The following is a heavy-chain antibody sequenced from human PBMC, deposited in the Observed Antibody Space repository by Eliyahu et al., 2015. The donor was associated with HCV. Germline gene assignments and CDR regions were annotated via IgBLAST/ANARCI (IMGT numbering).Heavy chain of an antibody. Sequence: QVQLVQSGAEVKKPGSSVKVSCKASGGXFSSYAISWVRQAPGQGLEWMGGIIPIFGTANYAQKFQGRVTITADESTSTAYMELSSLRSEDTAVYYCARSITMVRGVIVWFDPWGQGTLVTVSS. D-gene: IGHD3-10*01. J-gene: IGHJ5*02. CDR2: IIPIFGTA. V-gene: IGHV1-69*01. CDR3: ARSITMVRGVIVWFDP. CDR1: GGXFSSYA.